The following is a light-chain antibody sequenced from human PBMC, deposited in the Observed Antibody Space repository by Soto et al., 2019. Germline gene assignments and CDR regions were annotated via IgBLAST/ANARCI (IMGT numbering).Light chain of an antibody. J-gene: IGKJ2*01. CDR2: AAS. CDR3: QQYYTYPQT. Sequence: AIRMTQSPSSFSASTGDRVTITCRASQGISSYLAWYQQKPGKAPKLLVYAASTLQYGVPSRFSGSGSGTDFTLTISCLQSEYFATYFCQQYYTYPQTFGQGTKLEIK. V-gene: IGKV1-8*01. CDR1: QGISSY.